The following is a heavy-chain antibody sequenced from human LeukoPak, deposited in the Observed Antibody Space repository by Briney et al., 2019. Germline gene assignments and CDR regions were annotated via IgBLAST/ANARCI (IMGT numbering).Heavy chain of an antibody. V-gene: IGHV3-20*04. CDR2: INWNGGST. Sequence: PGGSLRLSCAASGFTFDDYGMSWVRQAPGKGLEWVSRINWNGGSTGYADSVKGRFTISRDNAKNSLYLQMNSLRAEDTALYYCARDSYYYGSGSQYYFDYWGQGTLVTVSS. D-gene: IGHD3-10*01. CDR3: ARDSYYYGSGSQYYFDY. CDR1: GFTFDDYG. J-gene: IGHJ4*02.